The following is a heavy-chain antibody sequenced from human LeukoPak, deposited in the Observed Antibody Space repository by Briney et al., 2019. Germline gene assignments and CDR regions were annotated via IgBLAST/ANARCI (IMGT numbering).Heavy chain of an antibody. D-gene: IGHD1-26*01. CDR2: ISYDGSNK. CDR1: GFTFSSYA. J-gene: IGHJ4*02. Sequence: GGSLRLSCAASGFTFSSYAMHWVRQAPGKGLEWVAVISYDGSNKYYADSVKGRFTISRDNSKNTLYLQMNSLRAEDTAVYYCARGVGSGSRLRAGDYWGQGTLVTVSS. V-gene: IGHV3-30-3*01. CDR3: ARGVGSGSRLRAGDY.